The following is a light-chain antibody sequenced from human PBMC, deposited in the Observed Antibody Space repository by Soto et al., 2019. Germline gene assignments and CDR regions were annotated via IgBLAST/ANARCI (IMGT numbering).Light chain of an antibody. CDR3: QQYFGSLYT. J-gene: IGKJ2*01. V-gene: IGKV3-20*01. CDR1: QSISSTY. Sequence: SVLTQSPGTLSLFPGERATLSCRTSQSISSTYLAWYQQRPGQAPRLLIYAASSRATGITDRFSGSGSETDFTLTVSRLEPEDFALYYCQQYFGSLYTFGQGTKLEIK. CDR2: AAS.